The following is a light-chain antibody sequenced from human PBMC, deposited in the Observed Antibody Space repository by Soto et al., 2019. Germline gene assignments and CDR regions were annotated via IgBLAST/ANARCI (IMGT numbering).Light chain of an antibody. CDR1: FSDIAVFNY. V-gene: IGLV2-14*01. CDR3: NSYSSTNFYV. CDR2: QVT. Sequence: QSALGPPASVPCSPGQAIAISCTGSFSDIAVFNYVSWYQQYPGRAPKLLIYQVTSRASGVSHRFSGSKSGNTASLTISGLQPEEEAEYYCNSYSSTNFYVFGTGTKVTVL. J-gene: IGLJ1*01.